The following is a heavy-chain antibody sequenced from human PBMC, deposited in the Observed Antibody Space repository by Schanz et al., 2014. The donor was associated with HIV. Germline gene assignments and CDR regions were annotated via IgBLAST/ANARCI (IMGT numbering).Heavy chain of an antibody. CDR1: GFTFSSYA. CDR2: ISYDGSSH. D-gene: IGHD6-6*01. V-gene: IGHV3-30-3*02. CDR3: ATTLYPYTSSSDYYYGMDV. J-gene: IGHJ6*02. Sequence: QVQVVESGGGVVRPGRSLRLSCAASGFTFSSYAMHWVRQAPGKGLEWVAFISYDGSSHYSADSVKGRITISRDNSKKTLYLQMNSLRAEDTALYYCATTLYPYTSSSDYYYGMDVWGQGTTVTVSS.